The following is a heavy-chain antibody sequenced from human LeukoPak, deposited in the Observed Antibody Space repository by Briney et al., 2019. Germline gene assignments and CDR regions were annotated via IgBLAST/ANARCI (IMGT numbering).Heavy chain of an antibody. V-gene: IGHV1-18*01. D-gene: IGHD2-2*02. CDR3: ARDPTRVAIHQFDY. CDR2: ISAYNGNT. Sequence: GASVKVSCKASGYTFTSYGISWVRQAPGQGLEWMGWISAYNGNTNYAQKLQGRVTMTTDTSTSTAYMELRSLRSDDTAVYYCARDPTRVAIHQFDYWGQGILVTVSS. J-gene: IGHJ4*02. CDR1: GYTFTSYG.